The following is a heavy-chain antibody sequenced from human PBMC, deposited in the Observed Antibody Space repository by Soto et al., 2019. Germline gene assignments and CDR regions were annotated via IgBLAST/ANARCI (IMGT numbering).Heavy chain of an antibody. CDR2: ISGSGAYT. V-gene: IGHV3-23*01. D-gene: IGHD2-2*01. Sequence: PGGSLRLSCAASGFTFSTYAMDWVRQPPGKGLEWVSSISGSGAYTYYADSVQGRFTISRDNSKNTLNLQMNSLRAEDTAVYYCARDRHPYSTKHYFDYWGQGTLVTVSS. CDR1: GFTFSTYA. J-gene: IGHJ4*02. CDR3: ARDRHPYSTKHYFDY.